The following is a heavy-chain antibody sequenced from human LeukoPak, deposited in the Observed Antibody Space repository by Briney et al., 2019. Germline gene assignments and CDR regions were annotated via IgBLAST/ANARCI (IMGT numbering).Heavy chain of an antibody. CDR1: GFTFSSYS. Sequence: TGGSLRLSCAASGFTFSSYSMNWVRQAPGKGLEWVSSISSSSSYIYYADSVKGRFTISRDNAKNSLYLQMNSLRAEDTAVYYCARDDETFFDYWGQGTLVTVSS. CDR3: ARDDETFFDY. CDR2: ISSSSSYI. V-gene: IGHV3-21*01. D-gene: IGHD3-16*01. J-gene: IGHJ4*02.